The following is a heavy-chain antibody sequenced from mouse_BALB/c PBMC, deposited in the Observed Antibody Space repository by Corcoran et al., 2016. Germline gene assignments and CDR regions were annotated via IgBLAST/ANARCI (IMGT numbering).Heavy chain of an antibody. J-gene: IGHJ2*01. D-gene: IGHD2-1*01. CDR2: ILPGSGST. CDR3: ARLGGNYRYYFDY. Sequence: QVQLQQSGAELMKPGASVKISCKATGYTFSSYWIEWVKQRPGHGLEWIGEILPGSGSTNYNAKFKGKATFTADTSSNTAYMQLSSLTSEDSAVYYCARLGGNYRYYFDYWGQGTTLTVSS. V-gene: IGHV1-9*01. CDR1: GYTFSSYW.